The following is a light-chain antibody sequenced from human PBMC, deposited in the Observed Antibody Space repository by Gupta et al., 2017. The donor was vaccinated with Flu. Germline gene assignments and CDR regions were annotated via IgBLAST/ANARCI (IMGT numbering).Light chain of an antibody. CDR1: QNISNY. V-gene: IGKV1-33*01. J-gene: IGKJ4*01. CDR2: DAS. CDR3: QQYYSPPLT. Sequence: PSALSASVRDRVSITCQASQNISNYLNWYQQKPGKAPKLLIYDASNRETGVPSRFSGSGSGTDFTLTISSLQPEDVATYYCQQYYSPPLTFGGGTKVEIK.